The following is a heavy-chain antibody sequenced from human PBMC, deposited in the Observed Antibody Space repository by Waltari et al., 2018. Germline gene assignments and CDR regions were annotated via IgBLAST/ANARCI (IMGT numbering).Heavy chain of an antibody. CDR3: ARDLSPPNWFDP. Sequence: QLQLQESGPGLVKPSQTLSLTCTVSGDSISSGSYHWSWIRQPAGKGLEWIGRIYTRGSTNYNPPLKSRVTISIDTSRNHFSLKLSSVTAADTAGYYCARDLSPPNWFDPWGQGTLVTVSS. D-gene: IGHD3-3*02. J-gene: IGHJ5*02. CDR2: IYTRGST. V-gene: IGHV4-61*02. CDR1: GDSISSGSYH.